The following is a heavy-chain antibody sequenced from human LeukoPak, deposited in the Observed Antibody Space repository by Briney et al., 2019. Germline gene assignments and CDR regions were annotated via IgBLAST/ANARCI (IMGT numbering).Heavy chain of an antibody. CDR2: INLNSGAT. V-gene: IGHV1-2*04. CDR3: ARGVLAGYDYTGSPSYNRFDP. D-gene: IGHD2-8*02. Sequence: ASVKVSCKASGYTFTDYSMHWVRRAPGQGLEWMGWINLNSGATKYAQRFQGWVTMTSDTSISTAFMELSSLTSDDTAVYYCARGVLAGYDYTGSPSYNRFDPWGQGTLVTVSS. J-gene: IGHJ5*02. CDR1: GYTFTDYS.